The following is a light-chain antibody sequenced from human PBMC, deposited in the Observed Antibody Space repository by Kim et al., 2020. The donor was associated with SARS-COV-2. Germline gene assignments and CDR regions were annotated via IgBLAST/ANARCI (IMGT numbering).Light chain of an antibody. J-gene: IGLJ2*01. Sequence: TVARSCTGSSGVIASNYVQWYRQRQGSAPTTVICVDNQRPSGVPGRCAGSVDSSSSSASLTISGLKTEDEADCYCQSYESSTQVVCGGGTHLTVL. CDR1: SGVIASNY. V-gene: IGLV6-57*02. CDR2: VDN. CDR3: QSYESSTQVV.